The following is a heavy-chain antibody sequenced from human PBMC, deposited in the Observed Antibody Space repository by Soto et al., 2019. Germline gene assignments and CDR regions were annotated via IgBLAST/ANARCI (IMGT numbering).Heavy chain of an antibody. CDR1: GGSISSGDYY. V-gene: IGHV4-30-4*01. CDR3: AGTTSLQWYYMDV. D-gene: IGHD1-7*01. Sequence: SETLSLTCTVSGGSISSGDYYWSWIRQPPGEGLEWIGYIYYSGSTYYNPSLKSRVTISVDTSKNQFPLHLNSVTPEDTAVYYCAGTTSLQWYYMDVWDKGTTVTVSS. CDR2: IYYSGST. J-gene: IGHJ6*03.